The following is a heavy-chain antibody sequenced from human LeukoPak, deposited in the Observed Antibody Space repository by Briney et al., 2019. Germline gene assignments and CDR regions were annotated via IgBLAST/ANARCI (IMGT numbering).Heavy chain of an antibody. CDR1: GGSFSGYY. CDR3: AREGDGYNPHYYYYYMDV. CDR2: INHSGST. D-gene: IGHD5-24*01. Sequence: PSETLSLTCAVYGGSFSGYYWSWIRQPPGKGLEWIGEINHSGSTNYNPSLKSRVTISVDTSKNQFSLKLSSVTAADTAVYYCAREGDGYNPHYYYYYMDVWGKGTTVTVSS. J-gene: IGHJ6*03. V-gene: IGHV4-34*01.